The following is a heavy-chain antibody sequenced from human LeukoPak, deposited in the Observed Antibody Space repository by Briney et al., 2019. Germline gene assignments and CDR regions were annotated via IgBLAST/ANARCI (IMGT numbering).Heavy chain of an antibody. V-gene: IGHV3-23*01. J-gene: IGHJ4*02. CDR2: ISGSGGST. Sequence: GGSLRLSCAASGFTFSSYAMSWVRQAPGKGLEWVSAISGSGGSTYYADSVKGRFTISRDNSKNTLYLQMNSLRAEDTAVYYCTTDFYCGGDCYSGIFSYWGQGTLVTVSS. CDR3: TTDFYCGGDCYSGIFSY. D-gene: IGHD2-21*02. CDR1: GFTFSSYA.